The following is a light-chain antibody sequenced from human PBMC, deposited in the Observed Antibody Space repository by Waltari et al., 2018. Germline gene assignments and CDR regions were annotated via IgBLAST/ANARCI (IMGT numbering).Light chain of an antibody. V-gene: IGLV2-14*01. CDR2: DVS. CDR3: SSYTSSSTLGV. J-gene: IGLJ1*01. CDR1: SSDVSGYNY. Sequence: QSALTQPASVSGSPGQSLTISCTGTSSDVSGYNYVSWYQQHPGKAPKLMIYDVSKRPSGVSNRFSGSKSVNTASLTISGLQAEDEADYYCSSYTSSSTLGVFGTGTKVTVL.